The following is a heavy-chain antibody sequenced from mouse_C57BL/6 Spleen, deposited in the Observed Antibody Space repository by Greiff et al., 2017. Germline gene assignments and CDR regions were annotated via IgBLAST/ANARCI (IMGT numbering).Heavy chain of an antibody. CDR2: IDPSDSET. Sequence: QVQLQQPGAELVRPGSSVKLSCKASGYTFTSYWMHWVKQRPIQGLEWIGKIDPSDSETHYNQKFKDKATLTVDKSSSTAYMELRSLTSEDSAVYYGARSGDGFAYWGQGTLVTVSA. CDR3: ARSGDGFAY. V-gene: IGHV1-52*01. D-gene: IGHD3-3*01. J-gene: IGHJ3*01. CDR1: GYTFTSYW.